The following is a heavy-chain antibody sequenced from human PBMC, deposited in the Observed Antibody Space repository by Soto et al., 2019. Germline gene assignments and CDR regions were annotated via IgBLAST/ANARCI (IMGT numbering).Heavy chain of an antibody. Sequence: QLQLQESGSGLVKPSQTLSLTCTVSGGSISSGGYSWSWIRQPPGKGLEWIGYIYYSGSTYYNPSLKSRVTISVDTSKNQFSLKLSSVTAADTAVYYCARRATITMVRGVTWFDPWGQGTLVTVSS. CDR3: ARRATITMVRGVTWFDP. V-gene: IGHV4-30-2*05. J-gene: IGHJ5*02. CDR1: GGSISSGGYS. D-gene: IGHD3-10*01. CDR2: IYYSGST.